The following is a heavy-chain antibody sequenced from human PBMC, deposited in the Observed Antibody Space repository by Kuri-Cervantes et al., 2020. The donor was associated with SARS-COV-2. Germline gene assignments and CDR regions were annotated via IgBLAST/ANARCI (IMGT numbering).Heavy chain of an antibody. J-gene: IGHJ6*02. CDR3: ASISVAAERHSYYYDSSGYYAKPYYYGMDV. V-gene: IGHV4-61*01. D-gene: IGHD3-22*01. CDR1: GGSVSSGSYY. CDR2: IYYSGST. Sequence: SETLSLTCTVSGGSVSSGSYYWSWIRQPPGKGLEWIGYIYYSGSTNYNPSLKSRVTISVDTSKNQFSLKLSSVTAADTAVYYCASISVAAERHSYYYDSSGYYAKPYYYGMDVWGQGTTVTVSS.